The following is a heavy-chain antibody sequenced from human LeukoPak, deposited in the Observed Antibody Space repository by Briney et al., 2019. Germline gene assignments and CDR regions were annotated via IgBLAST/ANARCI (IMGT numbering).Heavy chain of an antibody. CDR2: INPNSGGT. V-gene: IGHV1-2*02. Sequence: GASVKVSCKASGYTFTGYYMHWVRQAPGQGLEWMGWINPNSGGTNYAQKFQGRVTMTRDTSISTAYMELSRLRSDDTAVYYCARGAARYNWNDDFDYWGQGTLVTVSS. CDR1: GYTFTGYY. D-gene: IGHD1-20*01. J-gene: IGHJ4*02. CDR3: ARGAARYNWNDDFDY.